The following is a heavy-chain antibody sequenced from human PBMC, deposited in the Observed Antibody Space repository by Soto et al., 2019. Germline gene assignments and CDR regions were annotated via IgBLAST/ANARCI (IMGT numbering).Heavy chain of an antibody. Sequence: QVPLVQSGAEVKKPGASVKVSCKASGYTFTSYDINWVRQATGQGLEWMGWMNPNSGNTGYAQKFQGRVTMTRNTSISTAYMELSSLRSEDTAVYYCARGIFIAAAGTTPYFDYWGQGTLVTVSS. CDR1: GYTFTSYD. CDR3: ARGIFIAAAGTTPYFDY. D-gene: IGHD6-13*01. J-gene: IGHJ4*02. CDR2: MNPNSGNT. V-gene: IGHV1-8*01.